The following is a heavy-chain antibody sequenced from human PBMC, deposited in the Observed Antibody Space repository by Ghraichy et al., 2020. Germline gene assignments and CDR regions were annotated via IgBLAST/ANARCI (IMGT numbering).Heavy chain of an antibody. V-gene: IGHV3-48*02. Sequence: LSLTCVGSGFSISSYGMNWVRQSPGKGLEWVSYITSSGRTIFYADSVRGRFTISRDNAQNSLFLQMKSLRDEDTAVYYCARGSRVVRFYYYDGMDVWGPGTTVTVSS. D-gene: IGHD4-23*01. CDR2: ITSSGRTI. J-gene: IGHJ6*02. CDR3: ARGSRVVRFYYYDGMDV. CDR1: GFSISSYG.